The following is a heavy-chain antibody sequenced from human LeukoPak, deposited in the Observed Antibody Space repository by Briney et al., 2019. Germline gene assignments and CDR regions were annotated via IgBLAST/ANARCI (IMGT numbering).Heavy chain of an antibody. Sequence: PGGSLRLSCAASGFTFSTYEMNWVRQAPGKALEWVSYISHSGTTVHYADSVKGRFTISRDNAKSSLYLQMNSLSAEDTAIYYCVRNLGYGNNDYYYGMDVWGQGTTVTVSS. CDR2: ISHSGTTV. CDR1: GFTFSTYE. CDR3: VRNLGYGNNDYYYGMDV. D-gene: IGHD4-17*01. J-gene: IGHJ6*02. V-gene: IGHV3-48*03.